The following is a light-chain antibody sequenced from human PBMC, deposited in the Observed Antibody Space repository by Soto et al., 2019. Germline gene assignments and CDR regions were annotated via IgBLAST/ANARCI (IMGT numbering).Light chain of an antibody. J-gene: IGKJ4*01. Sequence: IVLTQSPATLSLSPGERATLSFRASQSVRTHLGWYQQRPGQAPRLLIYDASYRATGIPARFSGSGSGTDFTLTISSLEPEDFAIYYCPHRDTRPLPFGGRTKVAI. V-gene: IGKV3-11*01. CDR2: DAS. CDR1: QSVRTH. CDR3: PHRDTRPLP.